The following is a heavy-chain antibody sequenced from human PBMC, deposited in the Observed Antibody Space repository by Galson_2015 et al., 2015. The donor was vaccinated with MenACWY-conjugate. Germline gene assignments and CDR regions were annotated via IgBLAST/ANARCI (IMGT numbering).Heavy chain of an antibody. CDR2: ISYTGST. D-gene: IGHD4-11*01. CDR1: GDSVSSYY. CDR3: AKTDYRDAFDI. V-gene: IGHV4-59*02. Sequence: ETLSLTCTVSGDSVSSYYWSWIRQPPGKGLEWIGYISYTGSTNYNPSLKSRVTISVDTSKNQFSLRPSSVTAADTAIYYCAKTDYRDAFDIWGQGTMITVSS. J-gene: IGHJ3*02.